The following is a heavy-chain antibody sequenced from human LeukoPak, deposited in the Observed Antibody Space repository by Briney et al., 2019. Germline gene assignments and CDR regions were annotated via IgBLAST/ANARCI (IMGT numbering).Heavy chain of an antibody. CDR3: AKDHSSSWYPPTYFDY. CDR2: ISYDGSNK. Sequence: GGSLRLSCAASGFTFSSYGMHWVRQAPGKGLEWVAVISYDGSNKYYADSVKGRFTISRDNSKNTLYLQMNSLRAEVTAVYYCAKDHSSSWYPPTYFDYWGQGTLVTVSS. V-gene: IGHV3-30*18. D-gene: IGHD6-13*01. J-gene: IGHJ4*02. CDR1: GFTFSSYG.